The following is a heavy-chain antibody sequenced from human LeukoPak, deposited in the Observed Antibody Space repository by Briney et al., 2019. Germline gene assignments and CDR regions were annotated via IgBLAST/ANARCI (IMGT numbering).Heavy chain of an antibody. V-gene: IGHV3-48*03. CDR3: ARGYSNYGYAFDI. Sequence: GGSLRRSCAVSGFTFSSYEMNGVRQAPGKGLEWVSYISLSGSTIYYADSVKGRFTISRDNAQNSLYLQMNSLRVEDTAVYYCARGYSNYGYAFDIWGQGTMVTVSS. CDR1: GFTFSSYE. CDR2: ISLSGSTI. J-gene: IGHJ3*02. D-gene: IGHD4-11*01.